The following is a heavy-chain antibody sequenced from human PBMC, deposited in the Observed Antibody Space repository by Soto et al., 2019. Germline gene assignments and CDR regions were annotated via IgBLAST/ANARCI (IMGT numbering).Heavy chain of an antibody. D-gene: IGHD6-6*01. CDR1: GGTFSSYA. V-gene: IGHV1-69*06. J-gene: IGHJ4*02. CDR3: ARDLHSQSDSSSSNYFDS. CDR2: IIPIFGTA. Sequence: QVQLVQSGAEVKKPGSSVKVSCKASGGTFSSYAISWVRQAPGQGLEWMGGIIPIFGTANYAQKFQGRVTITADNSTSTAYMELSSLRSEDTAVYYGARDLHSQSDSSSSNYFDSWGQGTLVTVSS.